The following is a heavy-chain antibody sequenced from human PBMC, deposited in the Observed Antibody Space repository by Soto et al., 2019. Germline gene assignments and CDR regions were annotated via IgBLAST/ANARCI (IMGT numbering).Heavy chain of an antibody. V-gene: IGHV3-21*01. D-gene: IGHD2-21*02. CDR1: GFTFSSYS. Sequence: EVQLVESGGGLVKPGGSLRLSCAASGFTFSSYSMNWVRQAPGKGLEWVSSISSSSSYIYYADSVKGRFTISRDNAKNSLYLQMNSLRAEDTAVYYCARVRTIYLVTAIPDYWGQGTLVTVSS. J-gene: IGHJ4*02. CDR2: ISSSSSYI. CDR3: ARVRTIYLVTAIPDY.